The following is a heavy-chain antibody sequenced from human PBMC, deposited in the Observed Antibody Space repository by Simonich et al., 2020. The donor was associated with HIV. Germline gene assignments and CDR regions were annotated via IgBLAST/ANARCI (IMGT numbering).Heavy chain of an antibody. CDR3: ARYKRPDENFQH. CDR2: TNPNSGGT. J-gene: IGHJ1*01. CDR1: GYTFTGYN. Sequence: QVQLVQSGAEVKKPGASVKDSCKASGYTFTGYNMHWVRQAPGQGLEWMERTNPNSGGTNYAQKFLGKVTMTRDTSISTAYMELSRLRSDATAGYYCARYKRPDENFQHWGQGTLVTVSS. D-gene: IGHD5-18*01. V-gene: IGHV1-2*06.